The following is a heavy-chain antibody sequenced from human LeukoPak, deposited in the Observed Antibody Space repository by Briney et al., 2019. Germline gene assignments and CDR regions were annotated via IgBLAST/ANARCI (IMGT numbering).Heavy chain of an antibody. D-gene: IGHD3-10*01. V-gene: IGHV1-69*04. CDR3: ASGYLYGSGSYSPFDY. J-gene: IGHJ4*02. CDR1: GGTFSSYA. CDR2: IIPIFGIA. Sequence: GASVKVSCKASGGTFSSYAISWVRQAPGQGLEWMGRIIPIFGIANYAQKFQGRATITADKSTSTAYMELSSLRSEDTAVYYCASGYLYGSGSYSPFDYWGQGTLVTVSS.